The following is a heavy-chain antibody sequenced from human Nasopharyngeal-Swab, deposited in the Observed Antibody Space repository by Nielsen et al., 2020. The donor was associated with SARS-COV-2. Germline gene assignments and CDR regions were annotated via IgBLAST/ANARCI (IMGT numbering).Heavy chain of an antibody. D-gene: IGHD5-24*01. CDR3: ARDRVGWLQLSPDAFDI. J-gene: IGHJ3*02. Sequence: GESLKLSCTVSGFTFSSYGMHWVRQAPGKGLEWVAVIWYDGSYKYYGDSVKGRFTISRDNSKNTLYLEMNNLRVEDTAVYYCARDRVGWLQLSPDAFDIWGQGTMVTVSS. V-gene: IGHV3-33*01. CDR1: GFTFSSYG. CDR2: IWYDGSYK.